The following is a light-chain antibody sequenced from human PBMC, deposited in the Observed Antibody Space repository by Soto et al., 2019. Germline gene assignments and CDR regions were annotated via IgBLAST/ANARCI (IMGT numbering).Light chain of an antibody. Sequence: DIQMTQSPSSLSASVGDRVTITCRASQSISSYLTWYQQKPGKAPKLLIYAASSLQSGVPSRFSGSGSGTDLTLTISSLQPEAFATYYCHQSYSTPYILGQGTKLEIK. CDR3: HQSYSTPYI. V-gene: IGKV1-39*01. J-gene: IGKJ2*01. CDR2: AAS. CDR1: QSISSY.